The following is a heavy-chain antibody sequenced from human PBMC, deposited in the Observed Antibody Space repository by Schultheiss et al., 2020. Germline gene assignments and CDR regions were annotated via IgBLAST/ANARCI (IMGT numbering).Heavy chain of an antibody. CDR1: GGSISSYY. CDR2: IYYSGHT. D-gene: IGHD4-17*01. J-gene: IGHJ4*02. Sequence: SETLSLTCTVSGGSISSYYWSWIRQPPGKGLEWIGYIYYSGHTYYNPSLKSRVTISVDKSKNQFSLKLSSVTAADTAVYYCARVSVTDDIADYWGQGTLVTVSS. V-gene: IGHV4-59*12. CDR3: ARVSVTDDIADY.